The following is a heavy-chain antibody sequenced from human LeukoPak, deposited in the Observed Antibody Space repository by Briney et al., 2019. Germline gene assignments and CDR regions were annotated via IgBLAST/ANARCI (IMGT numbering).Heavy chain of an antibody. V-gene: IGHV3-21*01. CDR1: GFSFSSYS. CDR3: ARDTTDGWYYFDY. CDR2: ISSSSSYI. D-gene: IGHD6-19*01. J-gene: IGHJ4*02. Sequence: GGSLRLSCAASGFSFSSYSMNWVRQAPGKGLEWVSSISSSSSYIYYADSVKGRFTISRDNAKNSLYLQMNSLRAEDTAVYYCARDTTDGWYYFDYWGQGTLVTVSS.